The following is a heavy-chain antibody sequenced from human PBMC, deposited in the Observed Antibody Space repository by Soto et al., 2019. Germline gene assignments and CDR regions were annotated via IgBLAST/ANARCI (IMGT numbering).Heavy chain of an antibody. CDR2: IYPGDSDT. Sequence: PGESLKISCKGSGYSFTSYWIGWVRQMPGKGLEWMGIIYPGDSDTRYSPSFQGQVTISADKSISTAYLQWSSLKASDTAMYYCAREQYYYDSRVYYYGMGVWGQGTTVTVSS. CDR1: GYSFTSYW. CDR3: AREQYYYDSRVYYYGMGV. J-gene: IGHJ6*02. V-gene: IGHV5-51*01. D-gene: IGHD3-22*01.